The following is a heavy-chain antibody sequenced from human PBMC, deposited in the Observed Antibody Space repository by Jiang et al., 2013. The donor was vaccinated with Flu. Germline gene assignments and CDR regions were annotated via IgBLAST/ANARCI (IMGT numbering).Heavy chain of an antibody. Sequence: GPGLVKPSETLSLTCTVSVGSISSSGFYWGWTRQPPGQGLEWIGSIYYSGNTYYNPSLKSRVTISVDTSKNQFSLKLRSVTPADTAVYYCARHFMIRGVIDAVDIWGLGTMVTVSS. J-gene: IGHJ3*02. CDR2: IYYSGNT. CDR1: VGSISSSGFY. CDR3: ARHFMIRGVIDAVDI. D-gene: IGHD3-10*01. V-gene: IGHV4-39*01.